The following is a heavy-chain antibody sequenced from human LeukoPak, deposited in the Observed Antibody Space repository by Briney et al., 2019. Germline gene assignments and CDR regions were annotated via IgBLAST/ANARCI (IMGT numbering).Heavy chain of an antibody. Sequence: SETLSLTCVVYGGSFSGYYWSWIRQPPGKGLEWLGEINHSGSTNHNPSLKSRVTISVDTSKNQFSLKLSSVTAADTAVYYCASGEVVAPADTDITSGMDVWGQGTTVTVSS. D-gene: IGHD2-2*01. CDR3: ASGEVVAPADTDITSGMDV. CDR1: GGSFSGYY. J-gene: IGHJ6*02. CDR2: INHSGST. V-gene: IGHV4-34*01.